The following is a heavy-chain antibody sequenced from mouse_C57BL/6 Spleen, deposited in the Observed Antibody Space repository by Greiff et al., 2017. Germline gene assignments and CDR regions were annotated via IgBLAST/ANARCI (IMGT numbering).Heavy chain of an antibody. CDR1: GYTFTSYW. CDR3: ARNDYDEGAGFAY. V-gene: IGHV1-64*01. J-gene: IGHJ3*01. CDR2: IHPNSGST. Sequence: QVQLQQPGAELVKPGASVKLSCKASGYTFTSYWMHWVKQRPGQGLEWIGMIHPNSGSTNYNEKFKSKATLTVDKSSSTAYMQLSSLTSEDSAVYYCARNDYDEGAGFAYGGQGTLVTVSA. D-gene: IGHD2-4*01.